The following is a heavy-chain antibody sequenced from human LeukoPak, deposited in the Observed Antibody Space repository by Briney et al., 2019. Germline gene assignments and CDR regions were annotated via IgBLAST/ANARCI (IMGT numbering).Heavy chain of an antibody. Sequence: GRSLRLSCAASGFTFSSYGMHWVRQAPGKGLEWVAVISYDGSNKYYADSVKGRFTISRDNSKNTLYLQMNSLRAEDTAVYYCARAGGYCSSTRCYRLGWFDPWGQETLVIVSS. CDR2: ISYDGSNK. CDR1: GFTFSSYG. CDR3: ARAGGYCSSTRCYRLGWFDP. V-gene: IGHV3-30*03. J-gene: IGHJ5*02. D-gene: IGHD2-2*01.